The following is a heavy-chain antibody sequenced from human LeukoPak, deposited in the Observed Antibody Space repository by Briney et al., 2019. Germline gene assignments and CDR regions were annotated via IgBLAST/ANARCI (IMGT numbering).Heavy chain of an antibody. V-gene: IGHV3-9*01. Sequence: GRSLRLSCAASGFTFDDFAMHWVRQAPGKGLEWVSGISWNSGSIGYADSVKGRLTISRDNAKNSLYLQMNSLRAEDTALYYCVKDTKRWLQGDLDHWGQGTLVTVSS. J-gene: IGHJ4*02. CDR3: VKDTKRWLQGDLDH. D-gene: IGHD5-24*01. CDR1: GFTFDDFA. CDR2: ISWNSGSI.